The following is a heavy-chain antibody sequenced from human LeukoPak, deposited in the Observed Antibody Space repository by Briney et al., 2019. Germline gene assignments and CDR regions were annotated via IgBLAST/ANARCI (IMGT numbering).Heavy chain of an antibody. CDR2: INPNSGGT. Sequence: GASVKVSCKASGYTFTGYYMHWVRQAPGQGLEWMGWINPNSGGTNYAQKFQGRVTMTRDTSISTAYMELSRLRSDDTAVYYCARDQWSENGDYFDYWGQGTLVTFS. CDR1: GYTFTGYY. D-gene: IGHD2-15*01. V-gene: IGHV1-2*02. CDR3: ARDQWSENGDYFDY. J-gene: IGHJ4*02.